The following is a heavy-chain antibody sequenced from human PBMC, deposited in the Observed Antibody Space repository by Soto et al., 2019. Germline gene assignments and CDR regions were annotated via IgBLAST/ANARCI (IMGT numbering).Heavy chain of an antibody. J-gene: IGHJ4*02. CDR3: ARGTLDYDMTLDYFDY. V-gene: IGHV4-39*01. CDR2: IYYSGST. D-gene: IGHD4-17*01. CDR1: GGSISSSSYY. Sequence: PSETLSLTCTVSGGSISSSSYYWGWIRQPPGKGLEWIGSIYYSGSTYYNPSLKSRVTISVDTSKNQFSLKLSSVTAADTAVYYCARGTLDYDMTLDYFDYWGQGTLVTVSS.